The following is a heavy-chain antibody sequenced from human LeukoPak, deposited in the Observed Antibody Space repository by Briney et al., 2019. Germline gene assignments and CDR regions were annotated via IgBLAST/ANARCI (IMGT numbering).Heavy chain of an antibody. CDR2: IIPIFGTA. D-gene: IGHD3-22*01. CDR3: ARGIGSHSSGSPYYFDY. CDR1: GGPFSSYA. Sequence: ASVKFSCKASGGPFSSYAISWVRQAPGQGLEWMGGIIPIFGTANYAQKFQGRVTITTDESTSTAYMELSSLRSEDTAVYYCARGIGSHSSGSPYYFDYWGQGTLVTVSS. J-gene: IGHJ4*02. V-gene: IGHV1-69*05.